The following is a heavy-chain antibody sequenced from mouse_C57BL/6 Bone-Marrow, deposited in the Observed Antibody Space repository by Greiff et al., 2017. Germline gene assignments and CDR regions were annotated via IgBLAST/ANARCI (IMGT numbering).Heavy chain of an antibody. CDR3: ARYPYYYGSSYLDLDY. V-gene: IGHV1-82*01. D-gene: IGHD1-1*01. J-gene: IGHJ2*01. Sequence: QVQLQQSGPELVKPGASVKISCKASGYAFSSSWMNWVKQRPGKGLEWIGRIYPGDGDTNYNGKFKGKATLTADKSSSTAYMQLSSLTSEDSAVYFCARYPYYYGSSYLDLDYWGQGTTLTVSS. CDR2: IYPGDGDT. CDR1: GYAFSSSW.